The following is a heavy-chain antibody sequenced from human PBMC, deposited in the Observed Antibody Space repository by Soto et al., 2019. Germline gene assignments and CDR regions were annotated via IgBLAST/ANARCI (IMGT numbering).Heavy chain of an antibody. CDR2: ISTYNGNT. CDR3: AKDGGRCSSASCHPGV. J-gene: IGHJ6*04. D-gene: IGHD2-2*01. CDR1: GYTFTDQG. V-gene: IGHV1-18*01. Sequence: ASVPGSCKRSGYTFTDQGITWVRQAPGQGLEWMGWISTYNGNTNYAQKFQGRVTMTTDTSTSTAYMELRSLRSDDTAVYYCAKDGGRCSSASCHPGVWGKGTTVTVSS.